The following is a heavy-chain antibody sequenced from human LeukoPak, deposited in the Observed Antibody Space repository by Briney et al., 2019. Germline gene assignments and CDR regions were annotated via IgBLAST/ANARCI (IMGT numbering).Heavy chain of an antibody. CDR2: IYYSGST. D-gene: IGHD1-26*01. J-gene: IGHJ3*02. V-gene: IGHV4-39*01. Sequence: SETLSLTCTVSGGSISSSSYYWGWIRQPPGKGLEWIGSIYYSGSTYYNPSLKSRVTISVDTSKNQFSLKLRSVTAADTAVYYCARPMVVGAGDAFDIWGQGTMVTVSS. CDR3: ARPMVVGAGDAFDI. CDR1: GGSISSSSYY.